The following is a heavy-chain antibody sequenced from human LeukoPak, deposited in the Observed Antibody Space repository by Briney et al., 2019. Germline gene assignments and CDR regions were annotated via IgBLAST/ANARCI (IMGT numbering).Heavy chain of an antibody. V-gene: IGHV1-3*01. CDR2: INAGNGNT. J-gene: IGHJ4*02. CDR1: GYTFTSYA. D-gene: IGHD3-22*01. Sequence: ASVKVSCTASGYTFTSYAMHWVRQAPGQRLEWMGWINAGNGNTKYSQKFQGRVTITRDTSASTAYMELSSLRSEDTAVYYCAQGRKKYDSSAPGSYWGQGTLVTVSS. CDR3: AQGRKKYDSSAPGSY.